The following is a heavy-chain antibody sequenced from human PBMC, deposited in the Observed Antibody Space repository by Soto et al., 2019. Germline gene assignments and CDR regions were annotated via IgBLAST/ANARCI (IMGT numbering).Heavy chain of an antibody. CDR1: GFIFSDYA. D-gene: IGHD6-13*01. Sequence: QVQLVESGGGVVQPGRSLRLSCAASGFIFSDYAMHWVRQAPGKGLEWVAVISYGGDNKYYADSVRGRFAISRDNLKNTLELQMNSRNPEDTAVYHCAKARHSTSWYGLEADFWGQGTLVTVSS. J-gene: IGHJ4*02. CDR2: ISYGGDNK. CDR3: AKARHSTSWYGLEADF. V-gene: IGHV3-30*09.